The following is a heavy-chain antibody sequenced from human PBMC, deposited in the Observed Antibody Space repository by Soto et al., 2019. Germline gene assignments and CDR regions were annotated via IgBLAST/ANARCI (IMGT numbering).Heavy chain of an antibody. CDR1: GFTFSSYW. V-gene: IGHV3-7*05. Sequence: EVQLVESGGGLVQPGGSLRLSCAASGFTFSSYWMSWVRQAPGKGLEWVANIKQDGSEKYYVDSVKGRFTISRYNAKNSLYLQMNSLRAEDTAVYYCAREQVEDAFDIWGQGTMVTVSS. D-gene: IGHD1-1*01. CDR3: AREQVEDAFDI. J-gene: IGHJ3*02. CDR2: IKQDGSEK.